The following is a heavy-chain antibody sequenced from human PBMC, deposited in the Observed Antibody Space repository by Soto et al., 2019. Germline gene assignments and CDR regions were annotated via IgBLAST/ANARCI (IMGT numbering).Heavy chain of an antibody. D-gene: IGHD2-21*02. CDR1: GGSISSSSYY. CDR2: IYYSGRT. CDR3: ARQRTTVVTQAYFDH. J-gene: IGHJ4*02. V-gene: IGHV4-39*01. Sequence: SETLCLTYSVAGGSISSSSYYWGWIRQPPGKGLEWIGSIYYSGRTYYNPSFKSRVTISIDTSKNQFSLKLSSVTATDTAVYYCARQRTTVVTQAYFDHWGQGALVTVSS.